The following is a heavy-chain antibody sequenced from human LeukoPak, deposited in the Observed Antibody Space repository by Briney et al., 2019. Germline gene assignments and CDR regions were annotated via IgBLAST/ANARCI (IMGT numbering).Heavy chain of an antibody. CDR3: ARVMGQWLVRGAFDI. CDR1: GFTVRNNH. D-gene: IGHD6-19*01. V-gene: IGHV3-53*01. CDR2: IDSRDNT. Sequence: GGSLRLSCAASGFTVRNNHMSWVRQAPGKGLEWVSVIDSRDNTYHADSVKGRFTISRHTSKNTLYLQMNSLRAEDTAVYYCARVMGQWLVRGAFDIWGQGTMVTVS. J-gene: IGHJ3*02.